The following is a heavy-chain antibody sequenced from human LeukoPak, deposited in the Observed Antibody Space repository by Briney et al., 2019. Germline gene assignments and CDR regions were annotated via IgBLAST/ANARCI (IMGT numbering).Heavy chain of an antibody. CDR1: GFTFSSYS. D-gene: IGHD3-10*01. CDR3: ARDRGGYYGSGSYYNSERFDY. Sequence: GGSLRLSCAASGFTFSSYSMNWVRQAPGKGLEWVSYIGSSSNYKKYADSVKGRFTISRDNAKNSLYLQMNSLRAEDTAVYYCARDRGGYYGSGSYYNSERFDYWGQGTLVTVSS. CDR2: IGSSSNYK. V-gene: IGHV3-21*01. J-gene: IGHJ4*02.